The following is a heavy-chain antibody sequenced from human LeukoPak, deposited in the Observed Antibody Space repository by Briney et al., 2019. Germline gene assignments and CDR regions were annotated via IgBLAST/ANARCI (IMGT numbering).Heavy chain of an antibody. CDR1: VFSFTNYW. CDR2: IYPGDSDT. Sequence: GESLKISCKASVFSFTNYWIAWVRQTPGQGLEWMGSIYPGDSDTRYNPSFQGQVTISADKSIKTAYLQWSSLKASDTAIYYCARRGGRSTGGFYFDYWGQGSLVTVSS. J-gene: IGHJ4*02. V-gene: IGHV5-51*01. D-gene: IGHD1-1*01. CDR3: ARRGGRSTGGFYFDY.